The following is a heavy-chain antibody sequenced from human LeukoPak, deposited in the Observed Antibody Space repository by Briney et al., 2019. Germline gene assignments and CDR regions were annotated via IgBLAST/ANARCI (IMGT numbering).Heavy chain of an antibody. CDR1: GFTFSSYG. Sequence: GGSLRLSCAASGFTFSSYGMHWVRQAPGKGLEWVAVISYDGSNKYYADSVKGRFTISRDNSKNTLYLQMNSLRAEDTAVYYCAKDMIAAVHDAFDIWGQGTMVTVSS. D-gene: IGHD6-13*01. CDR2: ISYDGSNK. V-gene: IGHV3-30*18. J-gene: IGHJ3*02. CDR3: AKDMIAAVHDAFDI.